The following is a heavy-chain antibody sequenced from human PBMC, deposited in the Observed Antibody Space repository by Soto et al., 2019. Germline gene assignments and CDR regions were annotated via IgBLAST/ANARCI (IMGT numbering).Heavy chain of an antibody. CDR2: ISYDGSNK. D-gene: IGHD5-18*01. CDR3: ARGYSYGRAYYYYGMDV. V-gene: IGHV3-30-3*01. J-gene: IGHJ6*02. CDR1: GFTFSSYA. Sequence: GSLRLSCAASGFTFSSYAMHWVRQAPGKGLEWVAVISYDGSNKYYADSVKGRFTISRDNSKNTLYLQMNSLRAEDTAVYYCARGYSYGRAYYYYGMDVWGQGTTVTVSS.